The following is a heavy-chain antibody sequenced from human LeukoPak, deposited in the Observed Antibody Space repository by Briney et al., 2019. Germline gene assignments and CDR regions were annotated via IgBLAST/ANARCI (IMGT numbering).Heavy chain of an antibody. J-gene: IGHJ4*02. V-gene: IGHV3-21*01. CDR2: ISSSSSYI. CDR1: GFTFSSYS. Sequence: GGSLRLSCAASGFTFSSYSMNWVRQAPGKGLEWVSSISSSSSYIYYADSVKGRFTISRDNAKNSLYLQMNSLRAEDTAVYYCARALPNDYGDYFDYWGQGTLVTVSP. D-gene: IGHD4-17*01. CDR3: ARALPNDYGDYFDY.